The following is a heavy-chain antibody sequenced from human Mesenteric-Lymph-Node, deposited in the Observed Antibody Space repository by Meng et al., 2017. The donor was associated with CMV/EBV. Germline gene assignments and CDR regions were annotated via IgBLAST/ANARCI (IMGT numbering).Heavy chain of an antibody. CDR1: AFTVSSNY. CDR2: LYSGGIT. D-gene: IGHD4-23*01. V-gene: IGHV3-66*01. CDR3: ARERGGNSGIDY. Sequence: SCGASAFTVSSNYMTWVRQAPGKGLEWVSVLYSGGITYYADSVKGRFTISRDKSKNTLYLQMNSLRVEDTAVYYCARERGGNSGIDYWGQGTLVTVSS. J-gene: IGHJ4*02.